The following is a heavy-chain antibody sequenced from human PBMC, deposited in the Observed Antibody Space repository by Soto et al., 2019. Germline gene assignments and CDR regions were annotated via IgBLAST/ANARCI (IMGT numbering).Heavy chain of an antibody. D-gene: IGHD2-21*02. V-gene: IGHV4-39*01. CDR1: GESISSSSYY. J-gene: IGHJ4*02. Sequence: SETLSLTCIVSGESISSSSYYWGWIRQPPGKGLEWIGSIYYSGRTYYNPSFKSRVTISIDTSKNQFSLKLSSVTATDTAVYYCARQRTTVVTQAYFDHWGQGAMVTVSS. CDR3: ARQRTTVVTQAYFDH. CDR2: IYYSGRT.